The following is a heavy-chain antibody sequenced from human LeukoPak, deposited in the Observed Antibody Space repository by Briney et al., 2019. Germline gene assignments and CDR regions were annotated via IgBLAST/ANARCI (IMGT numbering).Heavy chain of an antibody. V-gene: IGHV4-4*07. D-gene: IGHD6-25*01. CDR1: GDSISYYY. CDR3: ARGSASP. Sequence: SETLSLTCSVSGDSISYYYWTWIRQPAGKGLEWIGRIYSNGGTNYNPSLNGRVTMSIDTAKNQFSLNLSSVTAADTAVYYCARGSASPWGQGTLVTVSS. CDR2: IYSNGGT. J-gene: IGHJ5*02.